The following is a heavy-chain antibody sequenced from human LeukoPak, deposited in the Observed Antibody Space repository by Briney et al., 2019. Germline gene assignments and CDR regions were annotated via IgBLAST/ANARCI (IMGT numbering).Heavy chain of an antibody. V-gene: IGHV4-34*01. CDR1: GGSFSGYY. CDR2: INHSGST. D-gene: IGHD3-22*01. J-gene: IGHJ3*02. Sequence: SETLSLTCAVYGGSFSGYYWSWIRQPPGKGLEWIGEINHSGSTNYDPSLKSRVTISVDTSKNQFSLKLSSVTAADTAVYYCARQQSYYDSSGYYWVAATDAFDIWGQGTMVTVSS. CDR3: ARQQSYYDSSGYYWVAATDAFDI.